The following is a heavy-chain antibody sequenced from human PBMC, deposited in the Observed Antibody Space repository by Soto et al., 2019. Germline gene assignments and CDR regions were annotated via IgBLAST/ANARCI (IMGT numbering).Heavy chain of an antibody. CDR2: ISGSGGST. J-gene: IGHJ4*02. CDR3: AKDYSSSWYGAYYFDD. Sequence: EVQLLESGGGLVQPGGSLRLSCAASGITFSSYAMNWVRQSPGKGLEWVAGISGSGGSTYYADSVKGRFTIFRDNSKNTMYLQMNSLRAEDTAIYYCAKDYSSSWYGAYYFDDWGQGTLVTVSS. CDR1: GITFSSYA. V-gene: IGHV3-23*01. D-gene: IGHD6-13*01.